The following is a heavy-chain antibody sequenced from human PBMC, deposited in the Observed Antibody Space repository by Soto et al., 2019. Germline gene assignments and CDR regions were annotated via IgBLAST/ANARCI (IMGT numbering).Heavy chain of an antibody. CDR2: IWSDGNNR. CDR1: GFMFSNHG. J-gene: IGHJ4*02. V-gene: IGHV3-33*01. D-gene: IGHD1-1*01. Sequence: QVQLVDSGGGVVQTGRSLRLSCAASGFMFSNHGMHWVRQAPGKGLEWVAVIWSDGNNRYYADSVKGRFTISRDNSKNTLYLQMNSLRAEDTAVYYCVRGDNWNDEASDYWGQGTLVTVSS. CDR3: VRGDNWNDEASDY.